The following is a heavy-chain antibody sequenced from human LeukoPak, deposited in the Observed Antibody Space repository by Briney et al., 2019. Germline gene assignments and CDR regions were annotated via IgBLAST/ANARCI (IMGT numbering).Heavy chain of an antibody. J-gene: IGHJ4*02. V-gene: IGHV3-74*01. CDR2: IYRDGTTT. CDR3: ARARPDGSSYFDY. CDR1: GFTYSNHW. Sequence: GGSLRLSCAASGFTYSNHWMHWVRQVPGEGLVWVSRIYRDGTTTNYADSVKGRFTISRDNARDTLFLQMNNLRVEDTAFYYCARARPDGSSYFDYWGQGILVTVSS.